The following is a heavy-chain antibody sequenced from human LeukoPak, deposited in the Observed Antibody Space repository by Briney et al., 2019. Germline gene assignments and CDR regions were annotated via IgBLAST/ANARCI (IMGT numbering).Heavy chain of an antibody. D-gene: IGHD2-2*01. J-gene: IGHJ2*01. CDR2: IYTSGST. CDR1: GGSISSYY. Sequence: SETLSLTCTVSGGSISSYYWSWIRQPAGKGLEWIGRIYTSGSTNYNPSLKSRVTISVDTAKNQFSLKLSSVTAADTAVYYCAKVLSGYWYFDLWGRGALITVSS. CDR3: AKVLSGYWYFDL. V-gene: IGHV4-4*07.